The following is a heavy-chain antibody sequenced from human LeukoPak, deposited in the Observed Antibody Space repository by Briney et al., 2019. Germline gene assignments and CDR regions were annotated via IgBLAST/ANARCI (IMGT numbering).Heavy chain of an antibody. V-gene: IGHV2-5*02. D-gene: IGHD6-13*01. J-gene: IGHJ4*02. CDR3: ARIRLEPVGGIALYYFDY. CDR2: LYRDDDK. CDR1: GFSLSTSGVG. Sequence: SGPTLAKPTQTLTLTCTFSGFSLSTSGVGVGWVRQPPGKALEWLAILYRDDDKRYSPSLKSRLTITKDTSKNQVVLTMTNMDPVDTATYYCARIRLEPVGGIALYYFDYWGQGTLVTVSS.